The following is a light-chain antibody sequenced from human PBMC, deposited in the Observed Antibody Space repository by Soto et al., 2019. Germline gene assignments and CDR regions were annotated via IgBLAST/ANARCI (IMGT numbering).Light chain of an antibody. CDR3: ATWDDNVYGPV. Sequence: QSVLTQPPSASGTPGQRVTISCSGSRSTIGSTAVQWYLQPPGTAPHLLIYRSDQRPSGVPDRFSGSKSGTSASLTISGLQSEDEADYHCATWDDNVYGPVFGGGTKLTVL. CDR2: RSD. V-gene: IGLV1-44*01. J-gene: IGLJ3*02. CDR1: RSTIGSTA.